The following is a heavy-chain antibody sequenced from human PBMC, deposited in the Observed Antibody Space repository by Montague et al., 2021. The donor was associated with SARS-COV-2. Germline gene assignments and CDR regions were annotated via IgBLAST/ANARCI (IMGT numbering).Heavy chain of an antibody. CDR2: IYYRGST. J-gene: IGHJ5*02. V-gene: IGHV4-59*01. CDR3: AREGLNNWFDP. Sequence: SETLSLTCSVSNGSITSYYWSWIRQPPGKRLEWIGYIYYRGSTNYNPSLESRVTISVDTSKNQFSLKLRSMTAADTAVYHCAREGLNNWFDPWGQGTLVIVSS. CDR1: NGSITSYY.